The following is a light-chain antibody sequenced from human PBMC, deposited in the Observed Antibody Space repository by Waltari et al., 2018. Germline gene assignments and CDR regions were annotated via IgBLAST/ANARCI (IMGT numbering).Light chain of an antibody. Sequence: QSVLTQPASVSGSPGQSITISCTGSSHYVDDFNYVPWYQQHPDKAPKLILFDVTTRASGVSSRFSGSKSANTASLTISGLQAEDEAFYYCSSHTTRSLLGVFGGGTKLTVL. CDR3: SSHTTRSLLGV. V-gene: IGLV2-14*03. J-gene: IGLJ3*02. CDR1: SHYVDDFNY. CDR2: DVT.